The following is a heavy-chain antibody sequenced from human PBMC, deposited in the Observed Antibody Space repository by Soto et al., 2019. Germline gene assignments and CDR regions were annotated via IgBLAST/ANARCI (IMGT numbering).Heavy chain of an antibody. CDR1: GFSLSTSGVG. D-gene: IGHD5-12*01. CDR3: ARRWLADYFDY. V-gene: IGHV2-5*02. CDR2: FYRDDDT. J-gene: IGHJ4*02. Sequence: QITLKESGPALVKPTQTLTLTCTFSGFSLSTSGVGVGWIRQPPGKALEWLALFYRDDDTRYSPSLKSRLTISKDTSRNQVVLTMTNMDPVDTATFYCARRWLADYFDYWGQGTLVTVSS.